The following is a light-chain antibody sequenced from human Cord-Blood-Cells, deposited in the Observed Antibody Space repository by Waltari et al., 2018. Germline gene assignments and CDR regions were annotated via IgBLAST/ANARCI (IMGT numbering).Light chain of an antibody. CDR3: MQSIQPPWT. CDR1: QSLLHSDGKTY. Sequence: DIVMTQTPLSLSVTPGQRASISCKSSQSLLHSDGKTYLYWYLQKPGQSPQLLIYGVSNRFSGVPDRFSGSGSGTDFTLKISRVEAEDVGVYYCMQSIQPPWTFGQGTKVEIK. J-gene: IGKJ1*01. V-gene: IGKV2D-29*02. CDR2: GVS.